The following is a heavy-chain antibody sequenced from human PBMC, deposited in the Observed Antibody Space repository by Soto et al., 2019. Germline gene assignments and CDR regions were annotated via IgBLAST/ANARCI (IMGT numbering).Heavy chain of an antibody. V-gene: IGHV3-23*01. CDR2: VSGSGGST. D-gene: IGHD3-3*01. CDR3: AKEGGITIFGVVIILPDAFDI. J-gene: IGHJ3*02. Sequence: EVQLLESGGGLVHPGGSLRLSCAASGFTFSSYVMSWVRQAPGKGLEWVSAVSGSGGSTYYADSVKGRFTISRDNSKNTLYLQMNSLRAEDTAVYYCAKEGGITIFGVVIILPDAFDIWGQGTMVTVSS. CDR1: GFTFSSYV.